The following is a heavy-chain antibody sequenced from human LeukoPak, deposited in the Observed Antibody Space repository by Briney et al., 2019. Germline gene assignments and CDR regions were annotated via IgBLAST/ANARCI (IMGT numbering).Heavy chain of an antibody. J-gene: IGHJ4*02. D-gene: IGHD3-10*01. V-gene: IGHV1-46*01. CDR3: ARGSPRGSDRRPFDY. CDR2: INPSGGST. Sequence: ASVTVSFKASGYTFTSYYMHWVRQAPGQGLEWMGIINPSGGSTSYAQKFQGRVTMTRDTSTSTVYMELSSLRSEDTAVYYCARGSPRGSDRRPFDYWGQGTLVTVSS. CDR1: GYTFTSYY.